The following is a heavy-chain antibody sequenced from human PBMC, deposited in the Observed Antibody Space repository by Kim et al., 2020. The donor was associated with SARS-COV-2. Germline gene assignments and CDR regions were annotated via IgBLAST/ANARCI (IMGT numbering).Heavy chain of an antibody. CDR2: ISYTGTT. V-gene: IGHV4-59*01. CDR3: ARVVPMFHPPTPHHDS. J-gene: IGHJ5*01. D-gene: IGHD3-10*02. CDR1: GGSISGYY. Sequence: SETLSLTCTVSGGSISGYYWSWIRQPPGKGLEWFGYISYTGTTNYNPSLKSRVTISVDTSKNQFSLNLTSVTAADTAVYHCARVVPMFHPPTPHHDSWS.